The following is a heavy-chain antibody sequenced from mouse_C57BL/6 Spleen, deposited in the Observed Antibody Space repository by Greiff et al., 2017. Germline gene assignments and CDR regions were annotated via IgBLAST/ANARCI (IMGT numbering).Heavy chain of an antibody. CDR1: GFTFSDYY. CDR3: ASYDYVAWFAY. J-gene: IGHJ3*01. Sequence: EVKLVESEGGLVQPGSSMKLSCTASGFTFSDYYMDWVRQVPGKGLEWVANINYDGSSTNYLDSLKSRFIISRDNAKNILYLQMRMLKSEDTATYYCASYDYVAWFAYWGQGTLVTVSA. CDR2: INYDGSST. V-gene: IGHV5-16*01. D-gene: IGHD2-4*01.